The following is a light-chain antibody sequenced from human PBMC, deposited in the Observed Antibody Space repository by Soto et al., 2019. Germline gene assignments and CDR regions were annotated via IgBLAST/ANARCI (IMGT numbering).Light chain of an antibody. J-gene: IGKJ3*01. V-gene: IGKV1-33*01. Sequence: DIQMTQSPSSLSASVGDRVTITCQASQDISNSLNWYQQKPGRAPQLLIHDASNLETGVPSRFSGSGSGTEFTFTIISLQPEDTGTYYCQQYYILFTFGPGTKVDIK. CDR2: DAS. CDR3: QQYYILFT. CDR1: QDISNS.